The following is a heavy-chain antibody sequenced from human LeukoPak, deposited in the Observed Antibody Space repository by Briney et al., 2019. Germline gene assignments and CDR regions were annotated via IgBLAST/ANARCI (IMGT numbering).Heavy chain of an antibody. J-gene: IGHJ6*02. V-gene: IGHV3-48*01. CDR3: GRDRRQIYYGVDV. Sequence: GGSLRLSCAASGFSFTIYSMNWVRQAPGKGLEWVSFISDSGRVTYADSVKGRFTISRDTATNPLYLQMNSLRAEDTAVYYCGRDRRQIYYGVDVWGQGTTVTVSS. CDR2: ISDSGRVT. CDR1: GFSFTIYS.